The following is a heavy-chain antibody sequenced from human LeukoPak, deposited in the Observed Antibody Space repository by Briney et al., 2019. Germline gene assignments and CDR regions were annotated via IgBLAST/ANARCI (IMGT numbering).Heavy chain of an antibody. V-gene: IGHV6-1*01. Sequence: SQTLLLTCAISGDSVSSNSAAWIWIRQSPSRGLEWLGRTYYLSQWYNDYAVSVKSRIIIIPDTSKNQFSLHLSSVTPEDTAVYYCARGPYAFWSAYYGGDYYYYMDVWGKGTTVTVSS. D-gene: IGHD3-3*01. CDR2: TYYLSQWYN. J-gene: IGHJ6*03. CDR3: ARGPYAFWSAYYGGDYYYYMDV. CDR1: GDSVSSNSAA.